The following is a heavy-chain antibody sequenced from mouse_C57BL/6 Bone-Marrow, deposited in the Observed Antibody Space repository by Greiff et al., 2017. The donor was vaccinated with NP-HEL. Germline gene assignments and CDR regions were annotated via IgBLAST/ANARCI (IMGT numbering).Heavy chain of an antibody. CDR3: ARDVYYGSSLFAY. J-gene: IGHJ3*01. CDR1: GFTFSSYA. CDR2: ISDGGSYT. V-gene: IGHV5-4*01. Sequence: EVKLQESGGGLVKPGGSLKLSCAASGFTFSSYAMSWVRQTPEKRLEWVATISDGGSYTYYPDNVKGRFTISRDNAKNNLYLQMSHLKSEDTAMYYCARDVYYGSSLFAYWGQGTLVTVSA. D-gene: IGHD1-1*01.